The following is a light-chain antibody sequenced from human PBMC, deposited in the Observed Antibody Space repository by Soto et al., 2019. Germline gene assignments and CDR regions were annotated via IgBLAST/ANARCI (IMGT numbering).Light chain of an antibody. CDR2: DVS. V-gene: IGLV2-18*02. CDR1: SSDVGGSNG. CDR3: SSYTSSSTYV. Sequence: QSVLTQPPSVSSSPGQSVAIACTGTSSDVGGSNGVSWYQQPPGTAPKLMIYDVSNRPSGVPDRFPGSKSGNTASLTISGLQAEDEGDYYCSSYTSSSTYVFGTGTKVTVL. J-gene: IGLJ1*01.